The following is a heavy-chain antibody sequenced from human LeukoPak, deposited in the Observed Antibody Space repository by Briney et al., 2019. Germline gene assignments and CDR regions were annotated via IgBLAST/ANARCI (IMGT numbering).Heavy chain of an antibody. J-gene: IGHJ4*02. CDR2: IYHSGST. CDR1: GGSISSYY. V-gene: IGHV4-59*01. CDR3: ARVPLGPYLWVDY. D-gene: IGHD3-16*01. Sequence: SETLSLTCTVSGGSISSYYWSWIRQPPGKGLEWIGYIYHSGSTNYNPSLKSRVTISVDTSKNQFSLKLSSVTAADTAVYYCARVPLGPYLWVDYWGQGTLVTVSS.